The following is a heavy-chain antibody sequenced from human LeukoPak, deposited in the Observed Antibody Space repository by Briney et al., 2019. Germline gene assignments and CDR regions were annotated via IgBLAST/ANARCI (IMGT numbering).Heavy chain of an antibody. Sequence: ASVKVSCKASGYTFTSYDINWVRQAPGQGLEWMGWISAHNGNTNYAQKLQGRVTMTTDTSTSTAYMELRSLRSDDTAVYYCARVSYYDSSGYRGDAFDIWGQGTMVTVSS. D-gene: IGHD3-22*01. CDR1: GYTFTSYD. J-gene: IGHJ3*02. CDR3: ARVSYYDSSGYRGDAFDI. V-gene: IGHV1-18*01. CDR2: ISAHNGNT.